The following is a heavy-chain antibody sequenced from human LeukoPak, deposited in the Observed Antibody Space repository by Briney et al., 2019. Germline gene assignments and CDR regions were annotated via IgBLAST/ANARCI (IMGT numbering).Heavy chain of an antibody. D-gene: IGHD6-13*01. CDR2: ISAYNGNT. Sequence: ASVKVSCKASGYTFTSYGISWVRQAPGQGLEWMGWISAYNGNTNYAQKLQGRVTMTTDTSTSTAYMELRSLRSDGTAVYYCARDLGPSIAAAGDFDYWGQGTLVTVSS. V-gene: IGHV1-18*01. CDR3: ARDLGPSIAAAGDFDY. J-gene: IGHJ4*02. CDR1: GYTFTSYG.